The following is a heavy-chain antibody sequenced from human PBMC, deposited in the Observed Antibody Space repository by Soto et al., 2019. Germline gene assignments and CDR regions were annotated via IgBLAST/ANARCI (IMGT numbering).Heavy chain of an antibody. J-gene: IGHJ4*02. CDR2: ISGRGGST. CDR3: APHEGQTFYF. V-gene: IGHV3-23*01. Sequence: EVPLLASGGVLVQPGGSLRLSCAAAGFTFSSYAMSWVRQAPGKGLECVSAISGRGGSTYYAGSVKFRFTNTSDKSKNTLYLHMNSRRAEDTALYYCAPHEGQTFYFWGQGTLVTVAS. CDR1: GFTFSSYA.